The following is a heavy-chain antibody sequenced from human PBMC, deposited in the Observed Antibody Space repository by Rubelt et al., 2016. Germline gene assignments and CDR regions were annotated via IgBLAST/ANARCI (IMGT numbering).Heavy chain of an antibody. V-gene: IGHV3-48*04. Sequence: EVQLVESGGGLVQPGGSLRLSCAASGFTFSDYAMNWVRQSPGKGLEWVAYITGGSTTKYYADSVRGRFTISRDNAKNSLYLQLNSLRAGETAVYYCARDGRKEGVTMADWGQGTLVTVSS. CDR3: ARDGRKEGVTMAD. CDR2: ITGGSTTK. D-gene: IGHD1-26*01. J-gene: IGHJ4*02. CDR1: GFTFSDYA.